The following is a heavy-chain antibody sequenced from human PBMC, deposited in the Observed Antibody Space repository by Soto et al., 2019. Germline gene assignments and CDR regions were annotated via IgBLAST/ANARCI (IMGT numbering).Heavy chain of an antibody. CDR1: GFTFSSYA. D-gene: IGHD2-8*01. Sequence: EVQLLESGEGLVQPGGSLRLSCAASGFTFSSYAMSWVSQAPGKGLEWVSAISGSGGSTYYADSVKGRFTISRDNSKNTLYLQMNSLRAEDTAVYYCAKDFMYLYGMYVWGQGTTVTVSS. V-gene: IGHV3-23*01. J-gene: IGHJ6*02. CDR2: ISGSGGST. CDR3: AKDFMYLYGMYV.